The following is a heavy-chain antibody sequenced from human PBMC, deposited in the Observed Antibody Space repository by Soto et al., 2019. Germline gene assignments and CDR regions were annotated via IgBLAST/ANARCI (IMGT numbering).Heavy chain of an antibody. D-gene: IGHD2-2*01. CDR1: GFSLSTSGVG. CDR2: IYWDDDK. Sequence: SGPTLVKPTQTLTLTCTFSGFSLSTSGVGVGWIRQPPGKALEWLALIYWDDDKRYSPSLKSRLTITKDTSKNQVVLTMTNMDPVDTATYYCAHKGVPAAKYDNWFDPWGQGTLVTVSS. CDR3: AHKGVPAAKYDNWFDP. J-gene: IGHJ5*02. V-gene: IGHV2-5*02.